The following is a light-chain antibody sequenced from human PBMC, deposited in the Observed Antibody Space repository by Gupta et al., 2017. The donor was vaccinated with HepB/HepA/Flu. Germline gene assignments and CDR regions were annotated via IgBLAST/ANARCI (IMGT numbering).Light chain of an antibody. J-gene: IGKJ1*01. Sequence: VLPQSPATLSVSPGERATLSCRASQSVSSNLAWHQQKPGQPPRLLIYGASTRATGIPARFSGSGSGTEFTLTISSLQSEDFAVYYCQQYKDWPRTFGQGTRVEIK. CDR1: QSVSSN. CDR2: GAS. V-gene: IGKV3-15*01. CDR3: QQYKDWPRT.